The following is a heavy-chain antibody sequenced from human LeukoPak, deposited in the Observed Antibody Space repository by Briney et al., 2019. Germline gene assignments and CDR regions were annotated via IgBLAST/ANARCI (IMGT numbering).Heavy chain of an antibody. CDR1: GFTFSSYW. CDR2: IKEDGSEK. CDR3: ARGSDVRFGEFNDAFDI. Sequence: GGSLRLSCAASGFTFSSYWMSWVRQAPGKGLEWVANIKEDGSEKYHVDSVKGRFTISRDNGKNSLYLQMNSLRAEDTAVYYCARGSDVRFGEFNDAFDIWGQGTMVTVSS. D-gene: IGHD3-10*01. J-gene: IGHJ3*02. V-gene: IGHV3-7*01.